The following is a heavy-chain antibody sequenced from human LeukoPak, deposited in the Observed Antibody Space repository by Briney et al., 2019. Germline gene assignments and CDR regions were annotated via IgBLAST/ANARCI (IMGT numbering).Heavy chain of an antibody. Sequence: GGSLRLSCAASGFTLSSYSMNWVRQAPGKGLEWVPSISSSSSYIYYADSVKGRFTISRDNAKNSLFLQMNSLRAGDTAVYYCARVRKYSGYYSWYFDLWGRGTLVTVSS. CDR2: ISSSSSYI. D-gene: IGHD5-12*01. V-gene: IGHV3-21*01. CDR1: GFTLSSYS. CDR3: ARVRKYSGYYSWYFDL. J-gene: IGHJ2*01.